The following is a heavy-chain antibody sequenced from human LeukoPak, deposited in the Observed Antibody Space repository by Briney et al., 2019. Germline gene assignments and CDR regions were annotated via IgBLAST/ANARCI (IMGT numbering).Heavy chain of an antibody. CDR2: INPSGGST. J-gene: IGHJ4*02. D-gene: IGHD3-16*01. CDR3: ARERGDSYDYVDGYFDY. V-gene: IGHV1-46*01. CDR1: GYTFTSYY. Sequence: ASVKGSCKASGYTFTSYYMHWVRQAPGQGLEWMGIINPSGGSTSYAQKFQGRVTMTRDTSTSTVYMELSSLRSEDTAMYYCARERGDSYDYVDGYFDYWGQGTLVTVSS.